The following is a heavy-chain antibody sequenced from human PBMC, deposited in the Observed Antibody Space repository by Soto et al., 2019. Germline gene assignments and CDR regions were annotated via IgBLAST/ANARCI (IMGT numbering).Heavy chain of an antibody. D-gene: IGHD6-6*01. J-gene: IGHJ5*02. CDR1: GFAFSTYW. CDR3: ATGAYSTSSRGFDP. Sequence: GSLRLSCAASGFAFSTYWMHWVRQPPGKGLAWVARIKSDGEITTYADSVKGRFTISRDNAKNTLYLQMNSLRVEDTAVYYCATGAYSTSSRGFDPWGQGTLVTVSS. V-gene: IGHV3-74*01. CDR2: IKSDGEIT.